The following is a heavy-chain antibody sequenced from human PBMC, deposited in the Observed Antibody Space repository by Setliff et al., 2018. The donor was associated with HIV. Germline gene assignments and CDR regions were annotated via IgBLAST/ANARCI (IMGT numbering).Heavy chain of an antibody. D-gene: IGHD2-15*01. J-gene: IGHJ6*03. Sequence: SETLSLTCTVSGGSISSGNYDWSWIRQPPGRGLEWIGCIDDSGTTNYNPSLETRVTISIDTSKKQFSLKLSSVTAADTAVYYCALTGHRLLRGYMDVWGKGTTVTVSS. V-gene: IGHV4-61*01. CDR3: ALTGHRLLRGYMDV. CDR2: IDDSGTT. CDR1: GGSISSGNYD.